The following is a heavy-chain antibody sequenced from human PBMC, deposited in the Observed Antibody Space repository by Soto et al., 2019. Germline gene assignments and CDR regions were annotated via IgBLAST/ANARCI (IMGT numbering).Heavy chain of an antibody. D-gene: IGHD2-15*01. Sequence: QVRLVQSGAEVKKPGSSVKVSCKASGGTFSSYAISWVRQAPGQGLEWMGGIIPIFGTANYAQKFQGRVTITADESTSTAYMELSSLRSEDTAVYYCASTETNKDIVVVVAGGDYWGQGTLVTVSS. V-gene: IGHV1-69*12. CDR1: GGTFSSYA. J-gene: IGHJ4*02. CDR2: IIPIFGTA. CDR3: ASTETNKDIVVVVAGGDY.